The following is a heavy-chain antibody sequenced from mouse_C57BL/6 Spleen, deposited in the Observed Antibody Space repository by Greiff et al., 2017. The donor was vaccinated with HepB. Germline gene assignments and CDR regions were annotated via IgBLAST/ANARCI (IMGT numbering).Heavy chain of an antibody. CDR1: GFTFSSYA. CDR2: ISDGGSYT. J-gene: IGHJ1*03. Sequence: EVKLQESGGGLVKPGGSLKLSCAASGFTFSSYAMSWVRQTPEKRLEWVATISDGGSYTYYPDNVKGRFTISRDNANNNLYLQMSHLKSEDTSMYYCARADGYYPYWYFDGWGTGTTVTVAS. CDR3: ARADGYYPYWYFDG. V-gene: IGHV5-4*03. D-gene: IGHD2-3*01.